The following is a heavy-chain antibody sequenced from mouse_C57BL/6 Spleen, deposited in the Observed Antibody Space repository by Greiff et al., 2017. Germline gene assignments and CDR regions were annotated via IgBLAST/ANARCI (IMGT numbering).Heavy chain of an antibody. CDR1: GFTFTDYY. D-gene: IGHD2-3*01. CDR2: IRNKANGYTT. J-gene: IGHJ4*01. CDR3: ARSYDGYYDYYAMDY. Sequence: EVMLVESGGGLVQPGGSLSLSCAASGFTFTDYYMSWVRQPPGKALEWLGFIRNKANGYTTEYSASVKGRLTISRDNSQSILYLQMNALRAEDSATYYCARSYDGYYDYYAMDYWGQGTSVTVSS. V-gene: IGHV7-3*01.